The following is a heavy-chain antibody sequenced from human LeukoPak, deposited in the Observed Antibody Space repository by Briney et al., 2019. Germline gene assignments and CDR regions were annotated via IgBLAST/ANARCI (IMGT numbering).Heavy chain of an antibody. J-gene: IGHJ3*01. D-gene: IGHD2-8*02. CDR2: IWYDGSNK. V-gene: IGHV3-33*06. CDR1: GFTFSIYA. CDR3: AKGAYCTGSCPHAFDL. Sequence: SGGSLRLSYAASGFTFSIYAMYWVRQAPGKGLEWVSIIWYDGSNKFYADSVKGRFTISRDNSKNTFYLQMNSLRAEDTAVYYCAKGAYCTGSCPHAFDLWGQGTMVTVSS.